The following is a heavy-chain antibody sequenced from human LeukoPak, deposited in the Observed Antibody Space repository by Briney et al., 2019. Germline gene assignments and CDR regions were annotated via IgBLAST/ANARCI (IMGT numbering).Heavy chain of an antibody. Sequence: ASVKVSCKASGYTFTGYYMHWVRQAPGQGLEWMGWINPNSGGTNYAQKFQGRVTMTRDMSTSTVYMELSSLRSEDTAVYYCARTSGDYYDSRYWGQGTLVTVSS. CDR1: GYTFTGYY. J-gene: IGHJ4*02. D-gene: IGHD3-22*01. V-gene: IGHV1-2*02. CDR3: ARTSGDYYDSRY. CDR2: INPNSGGT.